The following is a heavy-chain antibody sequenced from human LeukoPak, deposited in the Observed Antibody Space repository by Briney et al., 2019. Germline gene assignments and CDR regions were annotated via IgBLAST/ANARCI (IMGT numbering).Heavy chain of an antibody. V-gene: IGHV5-51*01. Sequence: GESLKISCKGSGYSFTSYWIGWVRQMPGKGLEWMGIIYPGDSDTRYSPSFQGQVTISADKSISTAYLQWSSLKASDTAMYYCARRIYSSGWSSDYYYYMDVWGKGTTVTVSS. CDR1: GYSFTSYW. CDR2: IYPGDSDT. CDR3: ARRIYSSGWSSDYYYYMDV. J-gene: IGHJ6*03. D-gene: IGHD6-19*01.